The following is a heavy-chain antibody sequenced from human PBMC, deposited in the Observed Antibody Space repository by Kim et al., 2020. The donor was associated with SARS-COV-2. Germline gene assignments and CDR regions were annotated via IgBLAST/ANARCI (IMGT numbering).Heavy chain of an antibody. D-gene: IGHD3-10*02. J-gene: IGHJ4*02. CDR2: INTNTQIP. V-gene: IGHV7-4-1*02. CDR1: GYSFTSSA. Sequence: ASVKVSCKASGYSFTSSAMTWVRQAPGQGLEWVGWINTNTQIPAYAEGFSGRVVFSLDTSVSTAYLHISNLRPDDTGIYFCARVLNTALFASDVWCQGT. CDR3: ARVLNTALFASDV.